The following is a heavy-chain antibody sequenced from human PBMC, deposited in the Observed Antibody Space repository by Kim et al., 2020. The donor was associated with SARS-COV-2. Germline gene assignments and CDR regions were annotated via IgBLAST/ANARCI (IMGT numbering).Heavy chain of an antibody. CDR2: ISGSGGST. J-gene: IGHJ3*02. Sequence: GGSLRLSCAASGVTFSSHAMSWVRQAPGKGLEWVSAISGSGGSTYYADSVKGRFTISRDNSKNTMYLAMNSLRAEDTAFYYCTKERNVYDQTDAFDIWGQGTMVTVSS. CDR1: GVTFSSHA. CDR3: TKERNVYDQTDAFDI. D-gene: IGHD5-12*01. V-gene: IGHV3-23*01.